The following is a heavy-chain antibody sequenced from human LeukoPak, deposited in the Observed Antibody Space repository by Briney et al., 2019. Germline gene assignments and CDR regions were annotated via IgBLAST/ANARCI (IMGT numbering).Heavy chain of an antibody. CDR3: ARRYCSGGSCYSGFDY. D-gene: IGHD2-15*01. J-gene: IGHJ4*02. Sequence: GESLKISCKAAGDSFTSYWIGWVRQMPGKGLEWMGIIHPADSETLYSPSLQGQVTISADNSISTVYLQWSSLKASDTAMYYCARRYCSGGSCYSGFDYWGQGTLVTVSS. CDR1: GDSFTSYW. V-gene: IGHV5-51*01. CDR2: IHPADSET.